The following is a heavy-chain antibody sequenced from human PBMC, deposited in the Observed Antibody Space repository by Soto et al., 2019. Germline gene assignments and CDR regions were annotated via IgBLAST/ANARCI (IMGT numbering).Heavy chain of an antibody. J-gene: IGHJ4*02. CDR2: IYSGGST. CDR1: GFTVSSNY. Sequence: GGSLRLSCAASGFTVSSNYMSWVRQAPGKGLEWVSVIYSGGSTYYADSVKGRFTISRDNSKNTLYLQMNSLRAEDTAVYYCARNVKGIAAAGTVGDDYWGQGTLVTVSS. CDR3: ARNVKGIAAAGTVGDDY. D-gene: IGHD6-13*01. V-gene: IGHV3-53*01.